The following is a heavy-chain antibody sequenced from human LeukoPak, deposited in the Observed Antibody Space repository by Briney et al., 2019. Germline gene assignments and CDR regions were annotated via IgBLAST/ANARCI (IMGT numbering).Heavy chain of an antibody. J-gene: IGHJ6*03. V-gene: IGHV4-34*01. Sequence: PSETLSLTCAVYGGSFSGYYWSWIRQPPGKGLEWIGEINHSGSTNYNPSLKSRVTISADTSKNQFSLKLSSVTAADTAVYYCARGTGYYDFWSGYSTDRYYYYMDVWGKGTTVIVSS. D-gene: IGHD3-3*01. CDR2: INHSGST. CDR3: ARGTGYYDFWSGYSTDRYYYYMDV. CDR1: GGSFSGYY.